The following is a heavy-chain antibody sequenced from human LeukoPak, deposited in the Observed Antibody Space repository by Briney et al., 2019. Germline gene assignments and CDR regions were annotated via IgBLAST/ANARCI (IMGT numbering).Heavy chain of an antibody. CDR2: IYYSGST. J-gene: IGHJ4*02. V-gene: IGHV4-59*01. CDR3: ARTAGSGSYYPLDY. Sequence: SETLSVTCTVSGGSISSYYWSWIRQPPGKGLEWIGYIYYSGSTNYNPSLKSRVTISVDTSKNQFSLKLSSVTAADTAVYYCARTAGSGSYYPLDYWGQGTLVTVSS. CDR1: GGSISSYY. D-gene: IGHD3-10*01.